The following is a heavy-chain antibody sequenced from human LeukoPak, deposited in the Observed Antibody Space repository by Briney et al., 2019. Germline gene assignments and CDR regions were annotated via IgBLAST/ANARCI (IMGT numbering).Heavy chain of an antibody. D-gene: IGHD3-22*01. CDR1: GGSISSSSYY. CDR2: INHSGST. V-gene: IGHV4-39*07. J-gene: IGHJ4*02. Sequence: PSETLSLTCTVSGGSISSSSYYWSWIRQPPGKGLEWIGEINHSGSTNYNPSLKSRVTISVDTSKNQFSLKLSSVTAADTAVYYCARGWSYYDSSGLEDYWGQGTLVTVSS. CDR3: ARGWSYYDSSGLEDY.